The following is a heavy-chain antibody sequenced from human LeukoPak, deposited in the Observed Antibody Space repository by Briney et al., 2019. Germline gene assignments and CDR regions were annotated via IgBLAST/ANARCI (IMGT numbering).Heavy chain of an antibody. D-gene: IGHD2-8*01. J-gene: IGHJ4*02. CDR1: GFTFSSYS. Sequence: GGSLRLSCVASGFTFSSYSMNWVRQAPGKGLEWVSFISSSSSYIYYADSVKGRFTISRDNAKNSLYLQMNSLRAEDTAVYYFAKVGAEWSIDYWGQGTLVTVSS. CDR3: AKVGAEWSIDY. CDR2: ISSSSSYI. V-gene: IGHV3-21*01.